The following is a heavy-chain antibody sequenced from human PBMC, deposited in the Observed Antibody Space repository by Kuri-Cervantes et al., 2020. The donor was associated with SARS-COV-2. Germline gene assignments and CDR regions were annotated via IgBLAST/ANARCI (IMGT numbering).Heavy chain of an antibody. Sequence: ASVKVSCKASGYTFTSYYMHWVRQAPGQGLEWMGWINPNSGNTGYAQKFQGRVTMTRNTSISTAYMELSSLRSEDTDVYYCARYPYYCGGDCYIDYWGQGTLVTVSS. CDR2: INPNSGNT. D-gene: IGHD2-21*02. CDR1: GYTFTSYY. J-gene: IGHJ4*02. CDR3: ARYPYYCGGDCYIDY. V-gene: IGHV1-8*02.